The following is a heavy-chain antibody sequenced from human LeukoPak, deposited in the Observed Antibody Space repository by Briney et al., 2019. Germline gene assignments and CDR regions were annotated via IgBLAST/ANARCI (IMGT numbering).Heavy chain of an antibody. J-gene: IGHJ4*02. CDR1: GFTFDDYA. CDR2: ISWNSGSI. Sequence: GGSLRLSCAASGFTFDDYAMHWVRQAPGKGLEWVSGISWNSGSIGYADSVKGRFTISRDNAKNSLYLQMNSLRTEDTALYYCAKDMAYDSSGEVDYWGQGTLVTVSS. D-gene: IGHD3-22*01. V-gene: IGHV3-9*01. CDR3: AKDMAYDSSGEVDY.